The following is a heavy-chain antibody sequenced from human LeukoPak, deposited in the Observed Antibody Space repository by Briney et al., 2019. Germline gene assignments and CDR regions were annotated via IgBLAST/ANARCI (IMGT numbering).Heavy chain of an antibody. Sequence: ASVKVSCEASGDTFSTNVISWVRQAPGQGLEWMGWIGTYGGDTYYAQKFQGRITVTTDTSTSTVYMELRNLRSDDTAVYYCARDLWNFYDDSGYNRDFDSWGQGTLVTVSS. V-gene: IGHV1-18*01. CDR1: GDTFSTNV. J-gene: IGHJ5*01. D-gene: IGHD3-22*01. CDR2: IGTYGGDT. CDR3: ARDLWNFYDDSGYNRDFDS.